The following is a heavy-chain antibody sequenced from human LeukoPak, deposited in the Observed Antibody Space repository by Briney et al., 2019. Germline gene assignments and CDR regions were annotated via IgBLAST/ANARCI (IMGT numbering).Heavy chain of an antibody. V-gene: IGHV4-39*07. CDR3: ARGRATVTTPRSHTTRYYYMDV. J-gene: IGHJ6*03. CDR2: IYYSGST. CDR1: GGSISSSSYY. Sequence: SETLSLTCTVSGGSISSSSYYWGWIRQPPGKGLEWIGSIYYSGSTYYNPSLKSRVTISVDTSKKQFSLKLSSVTAADTAVYNCARGRATVTTPRSHTTRYYYMDVWGKGTTVTVSS. D-gene: IGHD4-17*01.